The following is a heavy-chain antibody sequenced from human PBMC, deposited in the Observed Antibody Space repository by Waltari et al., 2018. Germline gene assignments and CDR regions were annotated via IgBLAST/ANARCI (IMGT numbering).Heavy chain of an antibody. CDR2: ISNSGGTT. V-gene: IGHV3-23*01. CDR3: AKDLWLPHDY. D-gene: IGHD5-12*01. Sequence: EVQLLESGGGLVQRGGSLRLSCAASGFTFSSYAMSWVRQAPGKGLEWVSDISNSGGTTYYADSVKGRFTISRDNSKNTMYLQMNSLRVEDTAVYYCAKDLWLPHDYWGQGTLVTVSS. J-gene: IGHJ4*02. CDR1: GFTFSSYA.